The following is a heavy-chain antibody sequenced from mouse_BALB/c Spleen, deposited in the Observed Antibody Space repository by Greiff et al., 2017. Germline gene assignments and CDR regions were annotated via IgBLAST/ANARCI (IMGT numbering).Heavy chain of an antibody. Sequence: EVQLVESGGGLVQPKGSLKLSCAASGFTFNTYAMNWVRQAPGKGLEWVAHIRSKSNNYATYYADSVKDRFTISRDDSQSMVYLQMSNLKTEDTAMYYCGRHYRYDEARYFDVWGAGTTVTVSA. J-gene: IGHJ1*01. V-gene: IGHV10-1*02. CDR3: GRHYRYDEARYFDV. CDR1: GFTFNTYA. CDR2: IRSKSNNYAT. D-gene: IGHD2-14*01.